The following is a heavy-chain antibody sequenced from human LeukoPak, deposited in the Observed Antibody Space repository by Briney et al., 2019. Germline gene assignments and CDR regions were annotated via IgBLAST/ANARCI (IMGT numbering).Heavy chain of an antibody. CDR2: IYYSGNT. D-gene: IGHD1-26*01. J-gene: IGHJ4*02. CDR3: ARGISGELLHRVWYFDY. V-gene: IGHV4-39*01. CDR1: GVSISSSNSY. Sequence: PSETLSLTCTVSGVSISSSNSYWGWIRQPPGKGLEWIGSIYYSGNTYYNASLKSQVSISIDTSKNQFSLRLTSVTAADTAVYYCARGISGELLHRVWYFDYWGQGTLVTVSS.